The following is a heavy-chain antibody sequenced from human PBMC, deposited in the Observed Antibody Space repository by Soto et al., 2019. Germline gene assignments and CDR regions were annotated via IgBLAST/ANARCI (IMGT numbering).Heavy chain of an antibody. J-gene: IGHJ6*02. CDR3: AAPRDEYGSGVSWFTYGMDI. Sequence: GRSLRLSCLASGFTFSDFAMTWVRHVPGRGLECVASLDGAGGSTYYAESVRGRFSISRDNTQNTLFLQMKRLTVDDTAIYYCAAPRDEYGSGVSWFTYGMDIWGQGTTVTVSS. D-gene: IGHD3-10*01. V-gene: IGHV3-23*01. CDR2: LDGAGGST. CDR1: GFTFSDFA.